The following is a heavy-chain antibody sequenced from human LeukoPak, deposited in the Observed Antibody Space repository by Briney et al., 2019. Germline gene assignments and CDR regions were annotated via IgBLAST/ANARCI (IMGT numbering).Heavy chain of an antibody. J-gene: IGHJ4*02. CDR2: IHYSGST. V-gene: IGHV4-61*08. CDR3: ARRYSSSSFDY. D-gene: IGHD6-6*01. CDR1: GGSFSSGGYY. Sequence: SETLSLTCTVSGGSFSSGGYYWSWIRQPPGKGLEWIGYIHYSGSTNYNPSLKSRVTISVDTSKIQFSLKLTSVTAADTAVYYCARRYSSSSFDYWGQGTLVTVSS.